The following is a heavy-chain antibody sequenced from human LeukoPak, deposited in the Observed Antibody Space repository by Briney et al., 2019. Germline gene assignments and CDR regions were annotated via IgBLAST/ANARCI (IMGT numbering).Heavy chain of an antibody. CDR3: AKGVVSYYFYGLDV. J-gene: IGHJ6*02. Sequence: GGTVRLSCAASGFTFSSYAMSWARQAPGKGLEWVSVISGSGGSTYYADSVKGRFTISRDNSKNTLYLQMNSLRAEDTAVYYCAKGVVSYYFYGLDVWGRGTTVTVSS. V-gene: IGHV3-23*01. D-gene: IGHD2-21*01. CDR2: ISGSGGST. CDR1: GFTFSSYA.